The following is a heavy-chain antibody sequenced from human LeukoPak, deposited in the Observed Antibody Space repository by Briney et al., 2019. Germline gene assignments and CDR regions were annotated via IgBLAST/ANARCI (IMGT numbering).Heavy chain of an antibody. J-gene: IGHJ4*02. V-gene: IGHV3-23*01. CDR2: ISTTVTST. CDR1: GFTFTNYA. Sequence: GGSLRLSCAASGFTFTNYATSWVRQAPGKGLEWVSTISTTVTSTYYADSVKGRFTISRDNSQNTLFLQMNSLRAEDTALYYCAKRGSKGLFYFDSWGQGTLVTVSS. D-gene: IGHD2-2*01. CDR3: AKRGSKGLFYFDS.